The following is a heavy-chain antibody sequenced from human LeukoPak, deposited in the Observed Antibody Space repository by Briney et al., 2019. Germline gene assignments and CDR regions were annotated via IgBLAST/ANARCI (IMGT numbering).Heavy chain of an antibody. CDR2: ISWNSGSI. J-gene: IGHJ4*02. V-gene: IGHV3-9*01. Sequence: GGSLRLSCAASGFTFDDYAMHWVRQAPGKGLEWVSGISWNSGSIGYADSVKGRFTISRDNAKNSLYLQMNSLSAEDTALYYCAKDRLRLGELSLFSPDYWGQGTLVTVSS. D-gene: IGHD3-16*02. CDR1: GFTFDDYA. CDR3: AKDRLRLGELSLFSPDY.